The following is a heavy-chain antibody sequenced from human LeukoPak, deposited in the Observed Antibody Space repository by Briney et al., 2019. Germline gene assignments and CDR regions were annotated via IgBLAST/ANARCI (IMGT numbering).Heavy chain of an antibody. J-gene: IGHJ4*02. D-gene: IGHD3-10*01. CDR1: GYTFTDFY. CDR2: INPNSGGT. Sequence: GASVKVPCKASGYTFTDFYIHWVRQAPGQGLEWMGWINPNSGGTNYAQKFQGRVTMTRDTSISTAYMELSRLRSDDTAVYYCASDETTYGSGSSEFDYWGQGTLVTVSS. CDR3: ASDETTYGSGSSEFDY. V-gene: IGHV1-2*02.